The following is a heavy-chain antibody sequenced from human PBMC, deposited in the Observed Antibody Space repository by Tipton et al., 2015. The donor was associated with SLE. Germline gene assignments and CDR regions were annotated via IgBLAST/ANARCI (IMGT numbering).Heavy chain of an antibody. J-gene: IGHJ4*02. Sequence: TLSLTCTVSGDSIRSYYWNWIRQPPGKGLEWIGSISYSGNTNYNPSLKSRVTISLDTSKSRFSLKLRSVTAADTAVYYCAREGRGSSGFDYWGQGTLVTVSS. CDR3: AREGRGSSGFDY. V-gene: IGHV4-59*01. CDR2: ISYSGNT. CDR1: GDSIRSYY. D-gene: IGHD6-6*01.